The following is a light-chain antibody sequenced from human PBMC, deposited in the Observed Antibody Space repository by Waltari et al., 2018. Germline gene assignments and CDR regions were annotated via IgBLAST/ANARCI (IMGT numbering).Light chain of an antibody. CDR1: QDISSL. V-gene: IGKV1-12*01. CDR3: QQYNSAPFT. J-gene: IGKJ3*01. CDR2: KAC. Sequence: DIQLTQSPSSLSASEGDRVTLTSRASQDISSLLVWYHQKPRKATNLLIYKACRLKSRLPSRFGGSESETDFTCPITNLHPEYFATYCCQQYNSAPFTLGPGPKLDI.